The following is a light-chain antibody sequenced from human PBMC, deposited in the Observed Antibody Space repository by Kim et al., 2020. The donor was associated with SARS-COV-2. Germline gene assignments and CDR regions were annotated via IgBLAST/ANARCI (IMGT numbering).Light chain of an antibody. Sequence: WSPEKRAILSGRASQTVTANYLAWYQQKPGQAPRPLIYAASSRATGIPDRFSGSGSGADFTLPISRLEPEDFAVYYCQQDVDSPYSFGQGTKREIK. CDR2: AAS. J-gene: IGKJ2*01. CDR3: QQDVDSPYS. CDR1: QTVTANY. V-gene: IGKV3-20*01.